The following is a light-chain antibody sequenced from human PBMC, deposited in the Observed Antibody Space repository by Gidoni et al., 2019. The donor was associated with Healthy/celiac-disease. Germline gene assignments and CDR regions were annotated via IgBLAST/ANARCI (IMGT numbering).Light chain of an antibody. V-gene: IGKV3-15*01. CDR3: QQYNNWPVT. Sequence: EIVMTQSPATLSVSPEERATLSCRASQSVSSNLAWHQQKPGQAPRLLIYGASTRATGVPARFSGSGSGTEFTLTISSLQSEDFAFYYCQQYNNWPVTFGQGTRLEIK. J-gene: IGKJ5*01. CDR2: GAS. CDR1: QSVSSN.